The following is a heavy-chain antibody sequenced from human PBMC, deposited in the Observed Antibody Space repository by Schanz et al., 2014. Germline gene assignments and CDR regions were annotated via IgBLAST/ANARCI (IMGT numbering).Heavy chain of an antibody. Sequence: QVHLVQSGAEVHKPGASLKISCKASGYTFTSYSMHWVRQAPGQGLEWMGIINPSGGGTSYALRFQDRVTVTRDTSRSTVYMELSSLRSEDTAVYYCASGGYCTNGVCNGGRNWFDPWGQGTLVTVSS. V-gene: IGHV1-46*01. D-gene: IGHD2-8*01. J-gene: IGHJ5*02. CDR1: GYTFTSYS. CDR2: INPSGGGT. CDR3: ASGGYCTNGVCNGGRNWFDP.